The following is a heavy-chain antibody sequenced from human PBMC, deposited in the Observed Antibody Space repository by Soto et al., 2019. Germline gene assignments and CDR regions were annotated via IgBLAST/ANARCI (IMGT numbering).Heavy chain of an antibody. Sequence: PSETLSLTCAVSGGSISSGGYSWSWIRQPPGKGLEWIGYIYYSGSTNYNPSLKSRVTISVDTSNNQFSLKVKSVTAADTAVYFCARLSGSYNDRYFDNWGQGTLVTVSS. CDR1: GGSISSGGYS. D-gene: IGHD1-26*01. V-gene: IGHV4-30-4*07. J-gene: IGHJ4*02. CDR3: ARLSGSYNDRYFDN. CDR2: IYYSGST.